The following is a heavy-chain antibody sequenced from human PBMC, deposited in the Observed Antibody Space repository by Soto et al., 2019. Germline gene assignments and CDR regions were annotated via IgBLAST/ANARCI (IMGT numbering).Heavy chain of an antibody. D-gene: IGHD6-19*01. J-gene: IGHJ4*02. Sequence: GGSLRLSCAASGFTFSSYAMSWVRQAPGKGLEWVSAISGSGGSTYYADSVKGRFTISRDNSKNTLYLQMNSLRAEDTAVYYCAKRRAVAERGGYYFDYWGQGTLVTVSS. CDR2: ISGSGGST. CDR3: AKRRAVAERGGYYFDY. CDR1: GFTFSSYA. V-gene: IGHV3-23*01.